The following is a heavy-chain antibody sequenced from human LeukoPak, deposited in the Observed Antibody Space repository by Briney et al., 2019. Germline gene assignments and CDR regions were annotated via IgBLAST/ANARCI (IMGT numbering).Heavy chain of an antibody. J-gene: IGHJ5*02. CDR1: GYTFTGYY. Sequence: SVKVSCKASGYTFTGYYMHWVRQAPGQGLEWMGGIIPIFGTANYAQKFQGRVTITADKSTSTAYVELSSLRSEDTAVYYCARSGSDIVVVVAATFNWFDPWGQGTLVTVSS. CDR2: IIPIFGTA. CDR3: ARSGSDIVVVVAATFNWFDP. D-gene: IGHD2-15*01. V-gene: IGHV1-69*06.